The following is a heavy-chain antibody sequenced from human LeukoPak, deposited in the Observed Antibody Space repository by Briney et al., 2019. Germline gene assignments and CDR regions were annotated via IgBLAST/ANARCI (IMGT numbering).Heavy chain of an antibody. D-gene: IGHD3-10*01. CDR3: ARGQYYYGSGSYYTRYYFDY. J-gene: IGHJ4*02. CDR2: ISYDGSNK. Sequence: GGSLRLSCAASGFTFSSYAMHWVRQAPGKGLGWVAVISYDGSNKYYADSVKGRFTIYRDNGKNTLYLQINSLRAEDTAVYYCARGQYYYGSGSYYTRYYFDYWGQGTLVTVSS. V-gene: IGHV3-30-3*01. CDR1: GFTFSSYA.